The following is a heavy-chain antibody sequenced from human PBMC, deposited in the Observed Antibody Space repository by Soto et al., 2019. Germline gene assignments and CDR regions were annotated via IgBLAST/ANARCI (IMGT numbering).Heavy chain of an antibody. CDR2: ISSSSSYI. CDR3: ARGGSSWYLDY. D-gene: IGHD6-13*01. Sequence: QRLSCAASGFTFSSYSMNWVRQAPGKGLEWVSAISSSSSYIYYADSVKGRFTISRDNAKNSLYLQMNSLRAEDKAVYYCARGGSSWYLDYWGQGTLVTVSS. V-gene: IGHV3-21*01. J-gene: IGHJ4*02. CDR1: GFTFSSYS.